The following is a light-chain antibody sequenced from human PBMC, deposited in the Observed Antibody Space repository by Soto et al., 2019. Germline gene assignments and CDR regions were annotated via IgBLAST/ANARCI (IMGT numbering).Light chain of an antibody. V-gene: IGLV2-14*01. CDR2: EVS. CDR1: SSDVGYYDY. J-gene: IGLJ1*01. Sequence: QSVLTQPASVSGSPGQSITLSCTGTSSDVGYYDYVAWYQQYPGKAPKLMIYEVSNRPSGISSRFSGSKSGNTASLTISGLQAEDEADYYCSSFTTTSTLVFGTGTKVTVL. CDR3: SSFTTTSTLV.